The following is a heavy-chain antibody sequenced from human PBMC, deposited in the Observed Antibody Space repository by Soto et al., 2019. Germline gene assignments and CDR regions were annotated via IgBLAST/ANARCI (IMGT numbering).Heavy chain of an antibody. CDR2: IYYSGST. D-gene: IGHD2-21*02. Sequence: SETLSLTCTVSGGSISSGGYYWSWIRQHPGKGLEWIGYIYYSGSTYYNPSLKSRVTISVDTSKNQFSLKLSSVTAADTAVYYCASTYCGGDCYVAQYYFDYWGQGTLVTVSS. V-gene: IGHV4-31*03. J-gene: IGHJ4*02. CDR3: ASTYCGGDCYVAQYYFDY. CDR1: GGSISSGGYY.